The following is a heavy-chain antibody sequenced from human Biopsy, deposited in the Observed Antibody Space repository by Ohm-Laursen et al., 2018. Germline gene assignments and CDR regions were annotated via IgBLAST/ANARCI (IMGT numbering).Heavy chain of an antibody. V-gene: IGHV3-11*01. Sequence: SLRLSCAASGFTFSNYQMSWIRQTPGKGLEWVSHISSGGSTIFHADSVKGRFTISRDNAEKSLYLQMNSLRAEDTAVYYCARDTPETYDYDNDDNSPFPRRYIDYWGQGTLVTVSS. D-gene: IGHD3-22*01. CDR2: ISSGGSTI. CDR1: GFTFSNYQ. J-gene: IGHJ4*02. CDR3: ARDTPETYDYDNDDNSPFPRRYIDY.